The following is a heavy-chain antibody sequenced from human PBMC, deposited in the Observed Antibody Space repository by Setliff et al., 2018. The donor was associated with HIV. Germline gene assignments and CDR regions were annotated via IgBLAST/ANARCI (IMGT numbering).Heavy chain of an antibody. CDR2: INHSGST. D-gene: IGHD3-10*01. CDR3: ASSPDSMVRARGEAFDI. Sequence: SETLSLTCTVYGGSFSDYSWTWIRQPPGRGLEWIGEINHSGSTSYNPSLKSRVSMSVDTSKNQFSLKLSSVTAADTAVYYCASSPDSMVRARGEAFDIWGQGTMVTVSS. V-gene: IGHV4-34*01. J-gene: IGHJ3*02. CDR1: GGSFSDYS.